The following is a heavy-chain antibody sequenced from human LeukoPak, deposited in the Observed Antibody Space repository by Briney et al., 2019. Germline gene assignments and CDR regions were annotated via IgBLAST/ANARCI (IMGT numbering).Heavy chain of an antibody. Sequence: KPSETLSLTCTVSGGSVSSGSYYWSWIRQPPGKGLEWIGYIYYSGSTNYNPSLKGRVTISVDTSKNQFSLKLSSVTAADTAVYYCAREVFTFGGVIAVYYFDYWGQGTLVTVSS. V-gene: IGHV4-61*01. D-gene: IGHD3-16*02. CDR1: GGSVSSGSYY. J-gene: IGHJ4*02. CDR2: IYYSGST. CDR3: AREVFTFGGVIAVYYFDY.